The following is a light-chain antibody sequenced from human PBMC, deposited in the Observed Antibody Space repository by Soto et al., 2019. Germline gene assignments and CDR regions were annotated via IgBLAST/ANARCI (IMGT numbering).Light chain of an antibody. J-gene: IGKJ1*01. CDR2: GAS. CDR3: QQYGTSSWT. Sequence: EIVLTQSPGTLSLSPGEGATLSCRASQSVSSSYLAWYQQKPGQAPRLLIYGASSRATGIPDRFSGSGSGTDFTLTISRMETEDFAVYYCQQYGTSSWTFGQATKVDIK. V-gene: IGKV3-20*01. CDR1: QSVSSSY.